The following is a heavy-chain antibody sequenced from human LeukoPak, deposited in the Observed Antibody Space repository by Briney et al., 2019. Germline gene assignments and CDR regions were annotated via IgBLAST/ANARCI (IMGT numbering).Heavy chain of an antibody. D-gene: IGHD2-15*01. CDR2: VYYSGST. Sequence: SETLSLTCTVSGGSISSYYWSWIRQPPGKGLEWIGYVYYSGSTNYNPSLKSRVTISVDTSKNQFSLKLSSVTAADTAVYYCARVTGSLGVFDYWGQGTLVTVSS. CDR1: GGSISSYY. CDR3: ARVTGSLGVFDY. V-gene: IGHV4-59*08. J-gene: IGHJ4*02.